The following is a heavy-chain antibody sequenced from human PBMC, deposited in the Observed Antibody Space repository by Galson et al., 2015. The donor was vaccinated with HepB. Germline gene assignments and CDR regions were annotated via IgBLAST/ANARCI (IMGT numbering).Heavy chain of an antibody. Sequence: QSGAEVKKPGESLKISCKGSGYSFTSYWIGWVRQMPGKGLEWMGIIYPGDSDTRYSPSFQGQVTISADKSISTAYLQWSSLKASDTAMYYCARHRDSAQEIFENDYWGQGTLVTVSS. D-gene: IGHD3-3*01. CDR1: GYSFTSYW. V-gene: IGHV5-51*01. CDR2: IYPGDSDT. J-gene: IGHJ4*02. CDR3: ARHRDSAQEIFENDY.